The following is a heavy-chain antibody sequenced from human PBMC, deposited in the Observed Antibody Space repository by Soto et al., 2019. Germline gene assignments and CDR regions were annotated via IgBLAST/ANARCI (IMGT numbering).Heavy chain of an antibody. V-gene: IGHV4-39*01. CDR3: ASEGFPRKYYVDY. Sequence: QLQLLESGPGLVKPSETLSLTCTVSGASINNNNNFWAWIRQPPGKGLEWIGSIYYAGGTYYNPSLKSRVTISVDTSKDQFALRLNSVTVADTSVYYCASEGFPRKYYVDYWGQGALVTVSS. CDR2: IYYAGGT. J-gene: IGHJ4*02. CDR1: GASINNNNNF.